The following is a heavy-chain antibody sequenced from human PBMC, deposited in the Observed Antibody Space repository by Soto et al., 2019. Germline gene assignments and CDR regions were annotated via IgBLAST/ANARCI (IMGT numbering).Heavy chain of an antibody. CDR1: EFTFNTYW. D-gene: IGHD6-19*01. CDR2: IKDDGSEK. Sequence: EVQLVESGGGLVQPGGSLRLSCLASEFTFNTYWMNWVRQAPGRGLEWVANIKDDGSEKNYVDSGKGRFTISRDNAKNLLDLQMNSPRGEDTAVYFCARDWGTPGRGSAVGYYYHYGMDVWGQGTTVTVSS. J-gene: IGHJ6*02. CDR3: ARDWGTPGRGSAVGYYYHYGMDV. V-gene: IGHV3-7*05.